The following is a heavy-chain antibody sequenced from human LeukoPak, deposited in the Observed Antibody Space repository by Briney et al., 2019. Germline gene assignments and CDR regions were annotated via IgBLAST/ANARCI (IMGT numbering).Heavy chain of an antibody. Sequence: SGGSLRLSCAASGFTFSSYSMNWVRQAPWKGLEWVSYISSSSSTIYYADSVKGRFTISRDNAKNSLYLQMNSLRAEDTAVYYCASTDCSSTSCYTPYYYYYYMDVWGKGTTVTVSS. V-gene: IGHV3-48*01. CDR2: ISSSSSTI. J-gene: IGHJ6*03. D-gene: IGHD2-2*02. CDR3: ASTDCSSTSCYTPYYYYYYMDV. CDR1: GFTFSSYS.